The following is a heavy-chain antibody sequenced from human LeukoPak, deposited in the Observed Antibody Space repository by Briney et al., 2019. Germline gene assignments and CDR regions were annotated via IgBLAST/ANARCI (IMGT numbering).Heavy chain of an antibody. CDR2: IVVGSGST. CDR3: AAESEVAVTGYYYNVMDV. V-gene: IGHV1-58*01. J-gene: IGHJ6*02. Sequence: SVKVSCKASGFSFTRSAVQWVRQARRQRLEWIGWIVVGSGSTDYAQKFQERVTITRDMSTSTAYMELRSLRIEDTAIYYCAAESEVAVTGYYYNVMDVGGQGTTVTVSS. D-gene: IGHD3-22*01. CDR1: GFSFTRSA.